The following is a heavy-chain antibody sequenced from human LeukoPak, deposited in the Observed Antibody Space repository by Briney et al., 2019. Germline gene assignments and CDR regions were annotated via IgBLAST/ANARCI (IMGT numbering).Heavy chain of an antibody. CDR3: ARGGSWNYLY. Sequence: SQTLSLTCAISGDSVSSNSAAWNWIRQSPSRGLEWLGRTYYRSKWYNDHAVSVKSRMTINPDTSENQVSLHLNSVTAADTAVYYCARGGSWNYLYWGQGTLVTVSS. V-gene: IGHV6-1*01. J-gene: IGHJ4*02. D-gene: IGHD1-7*01. CDR2: TYYRSKWYN. CDR1: GDSVSSNSAA.